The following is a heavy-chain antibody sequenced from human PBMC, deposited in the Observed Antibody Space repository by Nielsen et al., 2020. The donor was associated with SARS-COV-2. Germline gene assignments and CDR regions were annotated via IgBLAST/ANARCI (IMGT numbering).Heavy chain of an antibody. Sequence: WIRQPPGKGLEWVSAISGSGGSTYYADSVKGRFTISRDNSKNTLYLQMNSLRAEDTAVYYCARDRWHDFWSGYYAPPGGMDVWGQGTTVTVSS. V-gene: IGHV3-23*01. D-gene: IGHD3-3*01. CDR3: ARDRWHDFWSGYYAPPGGMDV. CDR2: ISGSGGST. J-gene: IGHJ6*02.